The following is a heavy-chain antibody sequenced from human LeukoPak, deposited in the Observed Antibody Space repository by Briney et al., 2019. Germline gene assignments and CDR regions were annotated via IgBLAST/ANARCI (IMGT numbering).Heavy chain of an antibody. Sequence: ASVKVSCTASGYTFIRYGISWVRQAPGQGLEWMGWISAYNGNTKNVQSVQDRVTMTTDTSTSTAYMELRSLRSDDAAVYYCVRDMRSNSWYFAYGMDVWGQGNTVTVSS. CDR3: VRDMRSNSWYFAYGMDV. D-gene: IGHD6-13*01. V-gene: IGHV1-18*01. J-gene: IGHJ6*02. CDR2: ISAYNGNT. CDR1: GYTFIRYG.